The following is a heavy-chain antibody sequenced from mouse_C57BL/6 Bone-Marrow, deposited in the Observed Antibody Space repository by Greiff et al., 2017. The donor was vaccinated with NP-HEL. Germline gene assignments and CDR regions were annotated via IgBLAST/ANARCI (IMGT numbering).Heavy chain of an antibody. J-gene: IGHJ1*03. Sequence: QVQLQQSGPELVKPGASVKISCKASGYAFSSSWMNWVKQRPGKGLEWIGRIYPGDGDTNYNGKFKGKATLTADKSSSTAYMQLSSLTSEDSAVYFCARSGLRRDWDFDVWGTGTTVTVSS. D-gene: IGHD2-2*01. CDR3: ARSGLRRDWDFDV. CDR2: IYPGDGDT. V-gene: IGHV1-82*01. CDR1: GYAFSSSW.